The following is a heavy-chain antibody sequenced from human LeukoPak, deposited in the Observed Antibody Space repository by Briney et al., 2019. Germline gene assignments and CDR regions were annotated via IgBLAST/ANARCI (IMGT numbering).Heavy chain of an antibody. D-gene: IGHD3-10*01. J-gene: IGHJ4*02. CDR2: INHSGST. V-gene: IGHV4-34*01. Sequence: SETLSLTCAVYGGSFSTYYWSWIRQPPGKGLEWIGEINHSGSTNYNPSLKSRVTISVGTSRSQFSLKLSSVTAADTAVYYCARGSRYYVSGGDYWGQGTLVTVSS. CDR3: ARGSRYYVSGGDY. CDR1: GGSFSTYY.